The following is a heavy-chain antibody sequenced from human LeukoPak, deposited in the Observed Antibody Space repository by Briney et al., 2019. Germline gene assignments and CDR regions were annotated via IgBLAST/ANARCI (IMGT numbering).Heavy chain of an antibody. CDR3: AKDRDWNPPHGGFDY. Sequence: GGSLRLSCAASGFTFSSYAMNWVRQAPGKGLEWVSAISGSGGSTYYADSVKGRFTISRDNSKNTLYLQMNSLRAEDTAVYYCAKDRDWNPPHGGFDYWGQGTLVTVSS. J-gene: IGHJ4*02. D-gene: IGHD1-1*01. V-gene: IGHV3-23*01. CDR2: ISGSGGST. CDR1: GFTFSSYA.